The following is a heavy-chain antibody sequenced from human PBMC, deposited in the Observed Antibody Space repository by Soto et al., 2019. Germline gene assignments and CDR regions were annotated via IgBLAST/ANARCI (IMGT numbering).Heavy chain of an antibody. V-gene: IGHV1-3*01. D-gene: IGHD1-1*01. Sequence: AASVKVSCKASGYTLTKYVIHWVRQAPAQRLEWMGWINAGNGKTKYSQKFLVRAIITRDTSARTAYMELSSLRSEDTAVYYCARGTDNLFTIYYVMDVFGQGTTVTFSS. CDR1: GYTLTKYV. CDR2: INAGNGKT. CDR3: ARGTDNLFTIYYVMDV. J-gene: IGHJ6*02.